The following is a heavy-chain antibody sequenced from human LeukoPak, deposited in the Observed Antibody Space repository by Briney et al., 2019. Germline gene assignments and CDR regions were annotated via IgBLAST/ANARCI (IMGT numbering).Heavy chain of an antibody. J-gene: IGHJ3*02. CDR2: IYYSGST. CDR3: TRSTNLEALDI. D-gene: IGHD2-8*01. CDR1: GGSVRSGSYY. Sequence: PSETLSLTCTVSGGSVRSGSYYWSWIRQPPGKELEWIGYIYYSGSTNSNPSLKSRVTISVDTSKSQFSLKLRSVTTADTALYYCTRSTNLEALDIWGQGTMVTVSS. V-gene: IGHV4-61*01.